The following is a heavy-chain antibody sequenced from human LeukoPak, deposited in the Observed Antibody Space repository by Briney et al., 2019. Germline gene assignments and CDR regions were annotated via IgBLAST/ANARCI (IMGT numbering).Heavy chain of an antibody. D-gene: IGHD5-18*01. V-gene: IGHV1-69*04. CDR1: GGTFSSYA. CDR3: ARAKDTAMATNWFDP. CDR2: IIPILGIA. J-gene: IGHJ5*02. Sequence: ASVKVSCKASGGTFSSYAISWVRQAPGQGLEWMGRIIPILGIANYAQKFQGRVTITADKSTNTAYMELSSLRSEDTAVYYCARAKDTAMATNWFDPWGQGTLVTVSS.